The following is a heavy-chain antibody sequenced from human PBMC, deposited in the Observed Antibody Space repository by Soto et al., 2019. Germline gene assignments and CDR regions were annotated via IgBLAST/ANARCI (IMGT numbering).Heavy chain of an antibody. CDR1: GFTFSSYA. Sequence: GGSLRLSCAASGFTFSSYAMPWVRQAPCKGLEWLAVRSYDGSNKYYADSVKGRFTISRDNPKNTLYLQMNSLRAEDTAVYYWASCLRLYYYVRDFWGQGTTVTLPS. V-gene: IGHV3-30-3*01. J-gene: IGHJ6*02. D-gene: IGHD6-25*01. CDR2: RSYDGSNK. CDR3: ASCLRLYYYVRDF.